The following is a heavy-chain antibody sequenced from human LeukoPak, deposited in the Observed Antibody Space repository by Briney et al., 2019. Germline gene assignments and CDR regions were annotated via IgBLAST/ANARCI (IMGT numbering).Heavy chain of an antibody. V-gene: IGHV6-1*01. J-gene: IGHJ4*02. D-gene: IGHD6-13*01. CDR1: GDSVSRDTAA. CDR2: TYYRSKWYN. CDR3: ARDRGGSSWYYFDN. Sequence: SQTLSLTCAISGDSVSRDTAAWNCVRQSPSRGLEWLGRTYYRSKWYNDYAVSVKSRVTINPDTSKNQFSLQLNSVTPEDTAVYYCARDRGGSSWYYFDNWGQGSLVTVSS.